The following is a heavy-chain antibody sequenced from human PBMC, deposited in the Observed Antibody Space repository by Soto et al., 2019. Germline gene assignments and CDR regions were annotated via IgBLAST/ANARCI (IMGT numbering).Heavy chain of an antibody. Sequence: QVQLQESGPGLVKPSETLSLTCTVSGGSISSYYWSWIRQPPGKGLEWIGYIYYSGSTNYNPSLKRRVTVSVDTSKNQFSLKLSSVTAADTAVYYCARGSGPTFDPWGQGTLVTVSS. D-gene: IGHD1-26*01. J-gene: IGHJ5*02. V-gene: IGHV4-59*01. CDR3: ARGSGPTFDP. CDR1: GGSISSYY. CDR2: IYYSGST.